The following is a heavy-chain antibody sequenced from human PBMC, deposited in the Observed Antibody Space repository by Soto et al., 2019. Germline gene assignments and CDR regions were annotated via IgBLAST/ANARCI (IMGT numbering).Heavy chain of an antibody. D-gene: IGHD3-9*01. V-gene: IGHV3-11*04. CDR2: ISGGGETI. Sequence: QVQLVQSGGGLVKPGGSLRLSCAASGFIFSDLYMTWIRQVPGKGLEWLSYISGGGETIHYADSVKGRFTISRDNAKNSLYLQMNSLRAEDTAVYYCARDELVTGDILTGYPIFTGVGGHHPYYYYGMDVWGQGTTVTVSS. CDR1: GFIFSDLY. J-gene: IGHJ6*02. CDR3: ARDELVTGDILTGYPIFTGVGGHHPYYYYGMDV.